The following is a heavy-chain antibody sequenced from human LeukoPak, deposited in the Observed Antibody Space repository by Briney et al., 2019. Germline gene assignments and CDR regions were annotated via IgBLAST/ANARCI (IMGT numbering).Heavy chain of an antibody. J-gene: IGHJ5*02. CDR3: AKDAARGLLSNWFDP. CDR2: ISWNGGSI. D-gene: IGHD2-21*02. Sequence: PGGSLRLSCAASGFTFDDYAMHWVRQAPGKGLEWVSGISWNGGSIGYADSVKGRFTISRDNAKNSLYLQMNSLRAEDTALYYCAKDAARGLLSNWFDPWGQGTLVTVSS. CDR1: GFTFDDYA. V-gene: IGHV3-9*01.